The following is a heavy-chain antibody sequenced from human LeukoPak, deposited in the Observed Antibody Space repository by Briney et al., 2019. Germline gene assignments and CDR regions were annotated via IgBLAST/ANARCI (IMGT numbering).Heavy chain of an antibody. CDR3: ARVTDRDFFDY. CDR1: GGSISSSSYY. Sequence: PSETLSLTCTVSGGSISSSSYYWGWIRQPPGKGLEWIGYIYHSGSTYYNPSLKSRVTISVDRSKNQFSLKLSSVTAADTAVYYCARVTDRDFFDYWGQGTLVTVSS. J-gene: IGHJ4*02. CDR2: IYHSGST. V-gene: IGHV4-30-2*01.